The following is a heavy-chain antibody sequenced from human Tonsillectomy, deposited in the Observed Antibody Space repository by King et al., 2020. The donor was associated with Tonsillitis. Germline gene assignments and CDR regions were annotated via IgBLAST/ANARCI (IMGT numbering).Heavy chain of an antibody. D-gene: IGHD4-11*01. CDR2: IYTSGST. J-gene: IGHJ6*02. CDR3: AGLTTVIDYYDGMDV. V-gene: IGHV4-4*07. Sequence: VQLQESGPGLVKPSETMSLTCTVSGGSISSYYWSWIRQPAGKGLEWIGRIYTSGSTNYNPSLKSRVSMSVDTSKNQFSLKLSSVTAADTAVYYCAGLTTVIDYYDGMDVWGQGTTVTVSS. CDR1: GGSISSYY.